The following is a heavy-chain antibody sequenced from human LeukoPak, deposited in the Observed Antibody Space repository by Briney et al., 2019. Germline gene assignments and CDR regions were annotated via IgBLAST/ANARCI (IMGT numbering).Heavy chain of an antibody. CDR2: VYYSGNT. CDR1: GGSISSSGSY. D-gene: IGHD6-6*01. Sequence: PSETLSHTCTVSGGSISSSGSYWGWIRQPPGKGLEWIGSVYYSGNTYNPSLKSRVTISVDTSKNQFSLNLTSVNAADTAIYYCARVMAARREDLNWFDPWGQGTLVTVSS. CDR3: ARVMAARREDLNWFDP. J-gene: IGHJ5*02. V-gene: IGHV4-39*07.